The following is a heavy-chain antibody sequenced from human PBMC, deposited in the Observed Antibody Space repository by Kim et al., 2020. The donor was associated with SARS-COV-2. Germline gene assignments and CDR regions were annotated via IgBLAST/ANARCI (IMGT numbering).Heavy chain of an antibody. CDR1: GYTFTSYA. J-gene: IGHJ4*02. V-gene: IGHV1-3*01. D-gene: IGHD3-10*01. CDR2: INAGNGNT. CDR3: ARDQSGMVRGVTKPGGY. Sequence: ASVKVSCKASGYTFTSYAMHWVRQAPGQRLEWMGWINAGNGNTKYSQKFQGRVTITRDTSASTAYMELSSLRSEDTAVYYCARDQSGMVRGVTKPGGYWGQGTLVTVSS.